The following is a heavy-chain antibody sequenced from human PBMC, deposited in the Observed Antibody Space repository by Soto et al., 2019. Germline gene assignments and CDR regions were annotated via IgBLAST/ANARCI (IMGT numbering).Heavy chain of an antibody. V-gene: IGHV3-48*02. J-gene: IGHJ4*02. Sequence: GSLRLSCAASGFTFSSYSMNWVRQAPGKGLEWVSCISSSSSTIYYADSVKGRFTISRDNAKNSLYLQMNSLRDEDTAVYYCAREATTVTTFDYWGQGTLVTVSS. CDR3: AREATTVTTFDY. CDR1: GFTFSSYS. CDR2: ISSSSSTI. D-gene: IGHD4-17*01.